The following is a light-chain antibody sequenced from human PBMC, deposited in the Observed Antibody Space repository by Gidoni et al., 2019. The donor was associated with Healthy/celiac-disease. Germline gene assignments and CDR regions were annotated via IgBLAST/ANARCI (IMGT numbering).Light chain of an antibody. CDR2: AAS. J-gene: IGKJ2*04. V-gene: IGKV1-39*01. CDR3: QQSYSTPCS. CDR1: QSISSY. Sequence: DIQMTQSPSSLSASVGDRVTITCRASQSISSYLNWYQQKPGKAPKLLIYAASSLQSGVPSRFSGSGSGTDFTLTISSLQPEDFATYYWQQSYSTPCSFXXXTKLEIK.